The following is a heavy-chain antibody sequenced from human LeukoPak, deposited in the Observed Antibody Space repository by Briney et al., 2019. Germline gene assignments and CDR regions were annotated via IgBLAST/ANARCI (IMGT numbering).Heavy chain of an antibody. J-gene: IGHJ3*02. Sequence: PGRSLRLSCAASGFTFSSYGMHWVRQAPGKGLEWVAVIWYDGSNKYYADSVKGRFTISRDNSKNTLYLQMNSLRAEDTAVYYCAKDRGPGYSYGYGLEVDAFDIWGQGTMVTVSS. D-gene: IGHD5-18*01. V-gene: IGHV3-33*06. CDR1: GFTFSSYG. CDR3: AKDRGPGYSYGYGLEVDAFDI. CDR2: IWYDGSNK.